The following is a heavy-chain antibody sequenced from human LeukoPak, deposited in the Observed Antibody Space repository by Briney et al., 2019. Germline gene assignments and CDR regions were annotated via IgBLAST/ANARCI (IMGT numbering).Heavy chain of an antibody. D-gene: IGHD7-27*01. CDR1: GGSFSGYY. CDR3: GRVWGYYYYYGMDV. CDR2: INHSGST. Sequence: SETLSLTCAVYGGSFSGYYWSWIRQPPGKGLEWIGEINHSGSTNYNPSLKSRVTISVDTSKNQFSLKLSSVTAADTAVYYCGRVWGYYYYYGMDVWGQGTTVTVSS. J-gene: IGHJ6*02. V-gene: IGHV4-34*01.